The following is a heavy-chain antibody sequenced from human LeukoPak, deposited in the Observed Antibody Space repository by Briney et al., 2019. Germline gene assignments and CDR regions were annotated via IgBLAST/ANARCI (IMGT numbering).Heavy chain of an antibody. V-gene: IGHV3-53*01. CDR2: IYSGGST. Sequence: GGSLRLSCAASGFTVSSNYMSWVRQAPGKGLEWVSVIYSGGSTYYADSVKGRFTISRDNSKNTLYLQMNSLGAEDTAVYYCARESSGYEAPYFDYWGQGTLVTVSS. J-gene: IGHJ4*02. CDR3: ARESSGYEAPYFDY. D-gene: IGHD5-12*01. CDR1: GFTVSSNY.